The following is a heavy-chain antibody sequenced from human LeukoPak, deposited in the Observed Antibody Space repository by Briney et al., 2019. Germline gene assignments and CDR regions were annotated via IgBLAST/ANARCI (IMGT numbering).Heavy chain of an antibody. V-gene: IGHV1-24*01. J-gene: IGHJ3*01. CDR3: ATPSFFGVVISAFHF. CDR1: GYTLTELP. Sequence: ASVKVSCKVSGYTLTELPIHWVRQAPGKGLQWMGGFDPEDGETIYAQKFQGRVIMTEDTSTDTAYMELSSPTDEDTAVYYCATPSFFGVVISAFHFWGQGTKVTVSS. CDR2: FDPEDGET. D-gene: IGHD3-3*01.